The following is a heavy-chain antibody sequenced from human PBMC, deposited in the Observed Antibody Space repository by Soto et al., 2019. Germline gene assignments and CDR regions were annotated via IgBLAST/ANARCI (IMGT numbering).Heavy chain of an antibody. V-gene: IGHV4-31*03. D-gene: IGHD5-18*01. CDR1: GGSISSGGYY. J-gene: IGHJ5*02. Sequence: QVQLQESGPGLVKPSQTLSLTCTVSGGSISSGGYYWSWIRQHPGKGLEWIGYIYYSGSTYYNPSVKGRVTISVDTAKNQFSLKLSSVTVADTAVYYCARGRDVDPGSSWFDPWGQGTLVPVSS. CDR3: ARGRDVDPGSSWFDP. CDR2: IYYSGST.